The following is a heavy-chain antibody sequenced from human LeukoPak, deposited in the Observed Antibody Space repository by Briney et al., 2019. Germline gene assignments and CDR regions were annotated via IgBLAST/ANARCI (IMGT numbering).Heavy chain of an antibody. Sequence: SETLSLTCTVSGGSISYYYWSWIRQSPGKGLEWIGYIYYSGTTNYNPSLKSRVTISVDTSKNQFSLQLRSVTAADTAVYYCARDDPQTTVPEGMDVWGQGTTVTVSS. V-gene: IGHV4-59*01. J-gene: IGHJ6*01. CDR3: ARDDPQTTVPEGMDV. CDR2: IYYSGTT. D-gene: IGHD4-17*01. CDR1: GGSISYYY.